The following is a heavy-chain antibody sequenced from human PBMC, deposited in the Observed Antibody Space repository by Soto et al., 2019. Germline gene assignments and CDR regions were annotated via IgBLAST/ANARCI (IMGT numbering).Heavy chain of an antibody. Sequence: GSQRLSCEDSGFSFSDAWMSWVRQIPGRGLAWVGRVKSTSERGTTNYAAPVMGRFTVSRDDSKNTLYLQMDALRAEDTSVYYCTTAGTRVGYTGSYWGQGTQVTVSS. CDR2: VKSTSERGTT. CDR1: GFSFSDAW. J-gene: IGHJ4*02. D-gene: IGHD1-26*01. CDR3: TTAGTRVGYTGSY. V-gene: IGHV3-15*06.